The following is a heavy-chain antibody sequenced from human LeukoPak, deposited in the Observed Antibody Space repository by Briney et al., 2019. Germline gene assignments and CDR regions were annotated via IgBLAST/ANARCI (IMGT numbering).Heavy chain of an antibody. D-gene: IGHD3-22*01. CDR2: IYYSGST. Sequence: SETLSLTCTVSGGSISSSSYYWGWIRQPPGKGLEGFGSIYYSGSTYYNPSLKSRVTISVDTSKNQFSLKLSSVTAADTAVYYCALSFVYYYDSSDYRGVDYWGQGTLVTVSS. CDR3: ALSFVYYYDSSDYRGVDY. J-gene: IGHJ4*02. V-gene: IGHV4-39*01. CDR1: GGSISSSSYY.